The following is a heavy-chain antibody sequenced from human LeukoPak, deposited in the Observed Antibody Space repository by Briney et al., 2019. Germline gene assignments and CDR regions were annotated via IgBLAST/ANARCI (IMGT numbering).Heavy chain of an antibody. CDR3: ARDVWELLSYYMDV. CDR1: GYSISSGYY. V-gene: IGHV4-38-2*02. D-gene: IGHD1-26*01. J-gene: IGHJ6*03. Sequence: SETLSLTCTVSGYSISSGYYWGWNRQPPGKGLEWIGSIYHSGSTYYNPSLKSRVTISVDTSKNQFSLKLSSVTAADTAVYYCARDVWELLSYYMDVWGKGTTVTVSS. CDR2: IYHSGST.